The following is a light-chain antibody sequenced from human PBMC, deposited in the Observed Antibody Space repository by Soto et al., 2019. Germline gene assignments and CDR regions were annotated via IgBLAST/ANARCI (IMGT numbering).Light chain of an antibody. CDR1: SSNIGAGYD. J-gene: IGLJ2*01. V-gene: IGLV1-40*01. CDR2: SNS. Sequence: QSVPTQPPSVSGAPGQRVTISCTGSSSNIGAGYDVHWYQQLPGTAPKLLIYSNSNRPSGVPDRFSGSKSGTSASLAITGLQAEDEADYYCQSYDSSLSGHVVFGGGTKVTVL. CDR3: QSYDSSLSGHVV.